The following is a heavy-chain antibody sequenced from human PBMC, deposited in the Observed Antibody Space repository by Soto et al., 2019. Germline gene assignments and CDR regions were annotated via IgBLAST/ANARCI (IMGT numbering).Heavy chain of an antibody. CDR1: SGSISSNNW. D-gene: IGHD3-10*01. CDR2: IYHGGST. J-gene: IGHJ3*02. Sequence: QVQLQESGPGLVKPSGTLSLTCTVTSGSISSNNWWSWVRQTPGKGLEWIGDIYHGGSTNYNPSLMSRVTISLDMSRNQFSLRLSSVTAADTAVYYCAGERGSITVRCPFDIWGQGTLVTVSS. CDR3: AGERGSITVRCPFDI. V-gene: IGHV4-4*02.